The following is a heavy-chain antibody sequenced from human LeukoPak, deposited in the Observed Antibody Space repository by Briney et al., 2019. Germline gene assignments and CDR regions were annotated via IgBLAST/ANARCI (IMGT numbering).Heavy chain of an antibody. CDR3: ARHDFWSIAARPYYYGMDV. CDR2: IDPSDSYT. J-gene: IGHJ6*02. Sequence: GGSLKISCKGSGYSFTSYWISWVRQMPGKGLEWMGRIDPSDSYTNYSPSFQGHVTISADKSISTAYLQWSSLKASDTAMYYCARHDFWSIAARPYYYGMDVWGQGTTVTVSS. D-gene: IGHD6-6*01. CDR1: GYSFTSYW. V-gene: IGHV5-10-1*01.